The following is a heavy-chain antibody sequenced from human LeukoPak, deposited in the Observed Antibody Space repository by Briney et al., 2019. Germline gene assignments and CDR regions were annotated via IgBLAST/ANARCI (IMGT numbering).Heavy chain of an antibody. Sequence: ASVKVSCKASGGTFSSYAISWVRQAPGLGLEWMGGIIPIFGTANYAQKFQGRVTITTDESTSTAYMELSSLRSEDTAVYYCARDRGYYDSSGSYYFDYWGQGTLVTVSS. CDR2: IIPIFGTA. J-gene: IGHJ4*02. D-gene: IGHD3-22*01. V-gene: IGHV1-69*05. CDR1: GGTFSSYA. CDR3: ARDRGYYDSSGSYYFDY.